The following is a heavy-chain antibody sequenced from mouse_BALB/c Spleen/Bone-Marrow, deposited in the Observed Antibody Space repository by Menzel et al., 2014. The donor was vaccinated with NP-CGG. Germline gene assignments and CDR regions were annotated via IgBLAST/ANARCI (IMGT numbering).Heavy chain of an antibody. CDR2: IFPGSGNT. Sequence: VQLQQSGTELVRPGTSVKTSCKASGYAFTNYWLGWVKQRPGHGLEWIGDIFPGSGNTYYNEKFKGKVTLTADKSSSTAYMQLSGLTSEDSAVYFCTRRRSLDYWGQGTTLTVSS. J-gene: IGHJ2*01. CDR3: TRRRSLDY. CDR1: GYAFTNYW. V-gene: IGHV1-63*01.